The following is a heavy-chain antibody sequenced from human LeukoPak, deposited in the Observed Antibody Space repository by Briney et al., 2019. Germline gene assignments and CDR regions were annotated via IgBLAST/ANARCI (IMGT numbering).Heavy chain of an antibody. CDR3: ATARDIVVVPAAYISGVDAFDI. CDR2: IYHSGST. D-gene: IGHD2-2*01. CDR1: GGSISSGGYY. V-gene: IGHV4-30-2*01. J-gene: IGHJ3*02. Sequence: PSETLSLTCTVSGGSISSGGYYWSWIRQPPGKGLEWIGYIYHSGSTYYNPSLKSRVTISVDRSKNQFSLKLSSVTAADTAVYYCATARDIVVVPAAYISGVDAFDIWGQGTMVTVSS.